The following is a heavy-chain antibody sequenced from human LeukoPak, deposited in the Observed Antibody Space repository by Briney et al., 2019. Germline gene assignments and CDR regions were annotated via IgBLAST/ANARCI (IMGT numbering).Heavy chain of an antibody. Sequence: SETLSLTCTVSGGSISSSSYYWGWIRQPPGKGLEWIGSIYYSGSTYYNPSLKSRVTISVDTSKNQFSLKLSSVTAADTAVYYCARINSDYGDYFPDYWGQGTLVTVSS. D-gene: IGHD4-17*01. CDR2: IYYSGST. V-gene: IGHV4-39*07. J-gene: IGHJ4*02. CDR1: GGSISSSSYY. CDR3: ARINSDYGDYFPDY.